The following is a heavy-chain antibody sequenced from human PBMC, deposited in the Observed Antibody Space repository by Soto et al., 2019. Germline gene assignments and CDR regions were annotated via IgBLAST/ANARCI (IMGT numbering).Heavy chain of an antibody. V-gene: IGHV3-23*01. CDR3: AKDAVSGGVYKFYVSDS. D-gene: IGHD3-10*02. CDR2: ITGSGGST. J-gene: IGHJ4*02. Sequence: QPGWSLRLSCAASGFTLSNYVMTWVRQAPGKGLEWVSTITGSGGSTYYADSVKGRFTISRDNSKNRLYLQLNSLRAEDTDIYYCAKDAVSGGVYKFYVSDSWGQGMMVSAS. CDR1: GFTLSNYV.